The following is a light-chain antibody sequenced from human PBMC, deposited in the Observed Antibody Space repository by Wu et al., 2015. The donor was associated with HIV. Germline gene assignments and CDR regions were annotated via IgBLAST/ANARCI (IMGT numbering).Light chain of an antibody. CDR2: DAS. Sequence: EIVMTQSPATLSVSLGKRATLSCRASQSVSSNLAWYQQKPGQAPRLLIYDASSRATGIPARFTGSGSGTDFTLTISSLEPEDFAVYYCLQRTNWPLTFGQGTRLQIK. CDR1: QSVSSN. CDR3: LQRTNWPLT. V-gene: IGKV3-11*01. J-gene: IGKJ5*01.